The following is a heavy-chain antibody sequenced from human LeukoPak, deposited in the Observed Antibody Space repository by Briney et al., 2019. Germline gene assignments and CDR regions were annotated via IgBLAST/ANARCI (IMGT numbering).Heavy chain of an antibody. CDR2: INYSGST. V-gene: IGHV4-34*01. J-gene: IGHJ3*02. CDR1: GGSFSGYY. CDR3: ARRPKRVVAATPRAFDI. Sequence: SETLSLTCAVYGGSFSGYYWSWIRQPPGKGLEWIGEINYSGSTNYNPSLKSRVTISVDTSKNQFSLKLSSVTAADTAVYYCARRPKRVVAATPRAFDIWGQGTMVTVSS. D-gene: IGHD2-15*01.